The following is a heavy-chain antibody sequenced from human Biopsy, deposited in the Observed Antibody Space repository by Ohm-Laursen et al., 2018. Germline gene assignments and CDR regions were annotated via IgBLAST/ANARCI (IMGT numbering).Heavy chain of an antibody. CDR3: ARDSGILNYGNFKYYHYYGMDV. J-gene: IGHJ6*02. Sequence: PPGTLSLTCTVSGGSIISYYWNWIRQPAGKGLEWIGRIYSSGGTKYNPSLKSRVTMSVDTSKKQLSLKVRSVTAADTAVYYCARDSGILNYGNFKYYHYYGMDVWGQGTKVTVSS. CDR1: GGSIISYY. V-gene: IGHV4-4*07. D-gene: IGHD4-11*01. CDR2: IYSSGGT.